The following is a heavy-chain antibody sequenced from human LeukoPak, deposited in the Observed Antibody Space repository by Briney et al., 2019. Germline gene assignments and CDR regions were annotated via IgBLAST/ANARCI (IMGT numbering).Heavy chain of an antibody. CDR2: IKQDGSEE. D-gene: IGHD5-12*01. CDR3: ARGVATSY. V-gene: IGHV3-7*03. Sequence: GGSLRLSCAASGCTFSSYWMSWVRQAPGKGLEWVANIKQDGSEEYYVDSVKGRFTISRDNAKNSLYLQMNSLRAEDTAMYYCARGVATSYWGQGSLVTVSS. J-gene: IGHJ4*02. CDR1: GCTFSSYW.